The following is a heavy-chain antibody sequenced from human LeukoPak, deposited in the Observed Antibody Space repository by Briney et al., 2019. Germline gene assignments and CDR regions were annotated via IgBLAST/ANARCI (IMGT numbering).Heavy chain of an antibody. Sequence: SETLSLTCTVSGGSISSYYWSWIRQPPGKGLEWIGYIYYSGSTNYNPSLKSRVTISVDTSKNQFSLKLSSVTAADTAVYYCARVNTTDYYDSSGYSWDAFDIWGQGTMVTVSS. CDR2: IYYSGST. D-gene: IGHD3-22*01. CDR1: GGSISSYY. V-gene: IGHV4-59*01. CDR3: ARVNTTDYYDSSGYSWDAFDI. J-gene: IGHJ3*02.